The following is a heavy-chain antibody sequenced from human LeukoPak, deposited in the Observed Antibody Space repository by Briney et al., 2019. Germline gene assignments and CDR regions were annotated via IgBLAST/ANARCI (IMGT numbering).Heavy chain of an antibody. CDR3: ARADRPSSLNGDYWYFDL. V-gene: IGHV4-59*01. CDR1: GGSISSYY. Sequence: KPSETLSLTCTVSGGSISSYYWSWIRQPPGKGLEWIGYIYYSGSTNYNPSLKSRVTISVDTSKNQFSLKLSSVTAADTAVYYCARADRPSSLNGDYWYFDLWGRGTLATVSS. D-gene: IGHD4-17*01. CDR2: IYYSGST. J-gene: IGHJ2*01.